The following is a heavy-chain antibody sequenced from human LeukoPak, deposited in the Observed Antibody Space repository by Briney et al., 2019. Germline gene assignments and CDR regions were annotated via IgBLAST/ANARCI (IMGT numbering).Heavy chain of an antibody. Sequence: WGSLRLSCAASGFTVSSNFMTWVRQAPGQGLEWVSVIYSGGSTYYADSVKDRFTISRDNSKNMLYLQMNSLRAEDTAVYYCARGGDSLHYWGQGTLVTVSS. V-gene: IGHV3-66*01. CDR3: ARGGDSLHY. CDR1: GFTVSSNF. J-gene: IGHJ4*02. CDR2: IYSGGST. D-gene: IGHD3-10*01.